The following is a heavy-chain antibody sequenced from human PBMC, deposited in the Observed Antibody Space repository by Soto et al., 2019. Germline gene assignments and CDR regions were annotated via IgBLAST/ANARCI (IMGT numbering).Heavy chain of an antibody. J-gene: IGHJ2*01. Sequence: QAQLVQSGAEVKKPGSSVKVSCKASGGTFSSHTFSWVRQAPGQGLEWMGRIFPALGTATYAQKFQGRVTITADESATTVYMELNSLRSEDTAVYYCARPDFGDYWYFDLWGRGTLVTVSS. D-gene: IGHD4-17*01. CDR2: IFPALGTA. CDR1: GGTFSSHT. V-gene: IGHV1-69*08. CDR3: ARPDFGDYWYFDL.